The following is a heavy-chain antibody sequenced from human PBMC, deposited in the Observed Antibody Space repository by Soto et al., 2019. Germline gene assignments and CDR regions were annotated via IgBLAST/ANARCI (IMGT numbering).Heavy chain of an antibody. V-gene: IGHV3-30-3*01. Sequence: GSLRLSCAASGFTFSSYAMHWFRQSPGKGLEWVAVISYDGSNKYYADSVKGRFTISRDNSKNTLYLQMNSLRAEDTAVYYCARDMIVVVITTSFYWGQGTLVTVSS. J-gene: IGHJ4*02. CDR2: ISYDGSNK. CDR3: ARDMIVVVITTSFY. CDR1: GFTFSSYA. D-gene: IGHD3-22*01.